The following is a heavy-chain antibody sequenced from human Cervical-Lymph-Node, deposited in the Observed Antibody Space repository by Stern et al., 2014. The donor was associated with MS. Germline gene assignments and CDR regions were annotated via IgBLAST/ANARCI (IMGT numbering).Heavy chain of an antibody. Sequence: VQLVQSGAEVKKPGESLKISCKGSGYSFTANGIAWGRQRHGKGQEWMGVIYPVDSDPRYSPSCHGQVTISADKSISTAYLQWSSLKASDTAMYYCARYYGDYAFDYWGQGTLVTVSS. J-gene: IGHJ4*02. CDR1: GYSFTANG. V-gene: IGHV5-51*01. CDR2: IYPVDSDP. CDR3: ARYYGDYAFDY. D-gene: IGHD4-17*01.